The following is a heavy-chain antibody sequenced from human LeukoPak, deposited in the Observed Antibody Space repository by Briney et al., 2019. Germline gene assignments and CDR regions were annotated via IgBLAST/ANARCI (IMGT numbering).Heavy chain of an antibody. Sequence: SETLSLTCTVSGGSMSTNYWSWIRQPPGKGLEWIGYIYYSGSTNYNPSLKSRVTISVDTSKNQFSLRLSSVTAADTAVYYCARGFDYVWGSHRALGYWGQGTLVTVSS. CDR2: IYYSGST. D-gene: IGHD3-16*02. CDR1: GGSMSTNY. V-gene: IGHV4-59*01. CDR3: ARGFDYVWGSHRALGY. J-gene: IGHJ4*02.